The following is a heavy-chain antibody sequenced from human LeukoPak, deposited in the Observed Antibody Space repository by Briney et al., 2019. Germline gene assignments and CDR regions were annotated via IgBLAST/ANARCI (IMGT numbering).Heavy chain of an antibody. CDR2: MSWNSGSI. CDR1: GFTFDDYA. Sequence: GGSLRLSCAASGFTFDDYAMHWARQAPGKGLEWVSGMSWNSGSIGYADPVMGRLIIFRDNAKNSLYLQMNSLRAEDTALYYCAKDIGYSGYDSAFAIWGEGTMATVSS. V-gene: IGHV3-9*01. J-gene: IGHJ3*02. CDR3: AKDIGYSGYDSAFAI. D-gene: IGHD5-12*01.